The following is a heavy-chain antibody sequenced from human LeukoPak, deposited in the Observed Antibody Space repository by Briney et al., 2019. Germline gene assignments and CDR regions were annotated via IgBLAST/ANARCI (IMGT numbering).Heavy chain of an antibody. D-gene: IGHD3-10*01. CDR1: GFAFDNSW. CDR3: AKDQGVVGSYDY. Sequence: PGGSLRLSCAASGFAFDNSWMTWVRQAPDKGLEWVAFIQYDDSIEYYADSVKGRFTISRDNSKNTLYLQMNSLRGDDTAVYYCAKDQGVVGSYDYWGHGTLVTVSS. V-gene: IGHV3-30*02. CDR2: IQYDDSIE. J-gene: IGHJ4*01.